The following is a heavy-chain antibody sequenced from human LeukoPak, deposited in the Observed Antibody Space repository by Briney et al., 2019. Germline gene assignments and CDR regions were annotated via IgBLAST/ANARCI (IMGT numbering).Heavy chain of an antibody. CDR3: ICFGSGSHYGRGTFDY. V-gene: IGHV3-49*04. Sequence: GGSLRLSCTASGFTFGDYPMTWVRQAPGKGLEWVGFIRSKAYGGTADYAASVKGRFTISRDDSKSIAFLQMNSLKTEDTAMYYCICFGSGSHYGRGTFDYWGQGTLVTVSS. CDR1: GFTFGDYP. CDR2: IRSKAYGGTA. D-gene: IGHD3-10*01. J-gene: IGHJ4*02.